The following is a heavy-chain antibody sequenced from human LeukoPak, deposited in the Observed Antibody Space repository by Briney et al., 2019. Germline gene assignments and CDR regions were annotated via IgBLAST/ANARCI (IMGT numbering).Heavy chain of an antibody. CDR1: GGSISSSSYS. Sequence: MSSETLSLTCTVSGGSISSSSYSWGWIRQPPGKGLEWIGSIYYSGSTYYNPSLKSRVTISVDTSKNQFSLKLSSVTAADTAVYYCARRNLSSGFFDYWGQGTLVTVSS. J-gene: IGHJ4*02. D-gene: IGHD6-19*01. CDR2: IYYSGST. CDR3: ARRNLSSGFFDY. V-gene: IGHV4-39*01.